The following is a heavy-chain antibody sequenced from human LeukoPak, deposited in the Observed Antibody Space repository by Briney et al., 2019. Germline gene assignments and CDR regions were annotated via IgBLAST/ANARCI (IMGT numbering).Heavy chain of an antibody. J-gene: IGHJ4*02. CDR2: INHNGNVN. D-gene: IGHD5-12*01. CDR3: ARGGYSGYDYVHY. CDR1: GFTFSSYW. V-gene: IGHV3-7*03. Sequence: GGSLRLSCAASGFTFSSYWMNWARQAPGKGLEWVASINHNGNVNYYVDSVKGRFTISRDNAKNPLYLQMSNLRAEDTAVYYCARGGYSGYDYVHYWGQGTLVTVSS.